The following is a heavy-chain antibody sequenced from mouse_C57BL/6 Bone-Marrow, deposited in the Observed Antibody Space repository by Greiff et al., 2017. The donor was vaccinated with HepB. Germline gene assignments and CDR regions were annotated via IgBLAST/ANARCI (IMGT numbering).Heavy chain of an antibody. D-gene: IGHD1-1*01. CDR2: IWSGGST. Sequence: LQESGPGLVQPSQSLSITCTVSGFSLTSYGVHWVRQSPGKGLEWLGVIWSGGSTDYNAAFISRLSISKDNSKSQVFFKMNSLQADDTAIYYCAQHYGSSYLFAYWGQGTLVTVSA. J-gene: IGHJ3*01. V-gene: IGHV2-2*01. CDR3: AQHYGSSYLFAY. CDR1: GFSLTSYG.